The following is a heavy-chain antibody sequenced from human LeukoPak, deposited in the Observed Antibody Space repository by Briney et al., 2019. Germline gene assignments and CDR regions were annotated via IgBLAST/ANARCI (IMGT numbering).Heavy chain of an antibody. CDR3: ARDGYSSSWFFDN. Sequence: ASVKVSCKASGYTFNSYGISWVRQAPGQGLEWMGWISAYNGNTDYAQKLQGRVTMTTDTSTATAYMEVRSLRPDDTAVYYCARDGYSSSWFFDNWGQGTLVTVSS. J-gene: IGHJ4*02. CDR2: ISAYNGNT. V-gene: IGHV1-18*01. CDR1: GYTFNSYG. D-gene: IGHD6-13*01.